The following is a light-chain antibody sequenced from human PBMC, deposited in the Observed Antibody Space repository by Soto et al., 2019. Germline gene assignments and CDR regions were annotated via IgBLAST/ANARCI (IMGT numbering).Light chain of an antibody. Sequence: QSALTQPASVSGSPGQSITISCTGTSSDVGNYNLVSWYQQHPGKAPKLIIYEGTKRPSGVSNRFSVSKSGNTASLTISGLQAEDEAAYYCCSYAGSSSLVFGGGTKLTVL. J-gene: IGLJ3*02. CDR3: CSYAGSSSLV. CDR2: EGT. CDR1: SSDVGNYNL. V-gene: IGLV2-23*01.